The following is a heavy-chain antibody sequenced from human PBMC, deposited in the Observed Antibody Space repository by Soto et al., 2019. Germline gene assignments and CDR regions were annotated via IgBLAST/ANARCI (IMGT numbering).Heavy chain of an antibody. Sequence: PGGSLRLSCAASGFTFSSYAMSWVRQAPGKGLEWVSSLSGSGDYSFYADSVKGRFSISRDNSKNTLYLQMDSLRDEDTAIFFCTQAGHWSGGTCNVPFDIWGQGTKVTVSS. CDR3: TQAGHWSGGTCNVPFDI. CDR1: GFTFSSYA. J-gene: IGHJ3*02. D-gene: IGHD3-3*01. V-gene: IGHV3-23*01. CDR2: LSGSGDYS.